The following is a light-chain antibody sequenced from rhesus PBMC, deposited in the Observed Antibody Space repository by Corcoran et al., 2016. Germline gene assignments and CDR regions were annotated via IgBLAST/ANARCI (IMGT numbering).Light chain of an antibody. V-gene: IGKV1-44*02. CDR3: QQHISHPYS. J-gene: IGKJ2*01. CDR2: AAS. CDR1: QTFSSY. Sequence: DIQMTQSPSSFSSSVGDTVTITCRASQTFSSYFVWYQQKPGKVPKLLIFAASRMESGVPSRVSGSGSGTELTLTISSLQPEGFATYYCQQHISHPYSFGQGAKGEIK.